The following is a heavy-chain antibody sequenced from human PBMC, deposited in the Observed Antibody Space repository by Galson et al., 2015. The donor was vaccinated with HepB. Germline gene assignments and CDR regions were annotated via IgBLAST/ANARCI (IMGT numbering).Heavy chain of an antibody. V-gene: IGHV3-30*04. J-gene: IGHJ4*02. D-gene: IGHD5-18*01. Sequence: SLRLSCAASGFTFSSYAMHWVRQAPGKGLEWVAVISYDGSNKYYADSVKGRFTISRDNSKNSLYLQMNSLRAEDTAVYYCARDYHGGYGYWGQGTLVTVSS. CDR2: ISYDGSNK. CDR1: GFTFSSYA. CDR3: ARDYHGGYGY.